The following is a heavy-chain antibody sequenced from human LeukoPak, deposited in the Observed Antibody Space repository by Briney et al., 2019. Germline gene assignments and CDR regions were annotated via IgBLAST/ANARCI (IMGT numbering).Heavy chain of an antibody. CDR3: ARDPAASPVFDP. CDR2: IKQDGSVK. D-gene: IGHD6-25*01. V-gene: IGHV3-7*01. Sequence: GGSLRLSCAASGFTFSSYWMNWVRQAPGEGLEWVANIKQDGSVKNYVDSVKGRFTISRDNAKNSLFLQMNSLRAEDTAVYYCARDPAASPVFDPWGQGTLVTVSS. J-gene: IGHJ5*02. CDR1: GFTFSSYW.